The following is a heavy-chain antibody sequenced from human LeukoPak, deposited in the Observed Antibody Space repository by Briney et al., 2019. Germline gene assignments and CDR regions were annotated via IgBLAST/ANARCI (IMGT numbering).Heavy chain of an antibody. J-gene: IGHJ6*03. V-gene: IGHV3-48*01. CDR2: ISSSSSTI. CDR3: ARESVYYGPSFYYYMDV. D-gene: IGHD3-10*01. Sequence: GGSLRLSCAASGFTFSSYSMNWVRQAPGKGLEWVSYISSSSSTIYYADSVKGRFTISRDNAKNSLYLQMNSLRAEDTAVYYCARESVYYGPSFYYYMDVWGKGTTVTVSS. CDR1: GFTFSSYS.